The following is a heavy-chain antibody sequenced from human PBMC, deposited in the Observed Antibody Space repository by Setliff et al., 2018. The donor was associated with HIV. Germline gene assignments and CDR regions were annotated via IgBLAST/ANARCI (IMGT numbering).Heavy chain of an antibody. Sequence: PGGSLRLSCAASGFTFRTYAMHWVRQAPGKGLEWVAVISHDGSKKYYADSGKGRFTISRDNSKNTLYLQMNSLRAEDTALYYCAKLTRYDSTWYDAEYCQQWGQGTLVTVSS. J-gene: IGHJ1*01. D-gene: IGHD6-13*01. CDR3: AKLTRYDSTWYDAEYCQQ. V-gene: IGHV3-30*04. CDR2: ISHDGSKK. CDR1: GFTFRTYA.